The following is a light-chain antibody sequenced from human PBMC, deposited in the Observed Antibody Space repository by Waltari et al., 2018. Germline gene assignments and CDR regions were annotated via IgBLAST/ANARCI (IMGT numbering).Light chain of an antibody. V-gene: IGLV4-69*01. CDR3: QTGGHGTWV. Sequence: QLVLTQSPSASASLGASVKLTCTLSSGHSSNVIAWLQEQPGKGPRYLMKVNSDGSHSKGDEIPDRFSGSSSGAERYLTISSLQSEDEADYYCQTGGHGTWVFGGGTKLTV. CDR2: VNSDGSH. J-gene: IGLJ3*02. CDR1: SGHSSNV.